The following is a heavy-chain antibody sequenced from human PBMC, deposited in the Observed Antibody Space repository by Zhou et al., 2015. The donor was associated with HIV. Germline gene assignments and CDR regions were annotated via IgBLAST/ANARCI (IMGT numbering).Heavy chain of an antibody. D-gene: IGHD2-2*01. J-gene: IGHJ6*02. V-gene: IGHV1-69*06. CDR2: IIPIFGTA. CDR3: ARGRDIVVVPAALIYYYYYGMDV. Sequence: QVQLVQSGAEVKKPGSSVKVSCKASGGTFSNYAITWVRQAPGQGLEWMGGIIPIFGTANYAQKFQGRVTITADRFTSTAYMELRSLKSEDTAVYYCARGRDIVVVPAALIYYYYYGMDVWGQGTTVTVSS. CDR1: GGTFSNYA.